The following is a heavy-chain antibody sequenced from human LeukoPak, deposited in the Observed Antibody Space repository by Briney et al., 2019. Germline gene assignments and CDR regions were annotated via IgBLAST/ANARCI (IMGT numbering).Heavy chain of an antibody. CDR3: AKELITMVRGVIYYYYYMDV. J-gene: IGHJ6*03. D-gene: IGHD3-10*01. CDR1: GYTFTGYY. CDR2: INANGGRT. V-gene: IGHV1-46*01. Sequence: ALVTVSCKASGYTFTGYYMHLVRQDPGQRLEWMGIINANGGRTSYAQKFQGRFTMTRDMSTSTVYMEMSSLRSEDTAVYYCAKELITMVRGVIYYYYYMDVWGKGTTVTISS.